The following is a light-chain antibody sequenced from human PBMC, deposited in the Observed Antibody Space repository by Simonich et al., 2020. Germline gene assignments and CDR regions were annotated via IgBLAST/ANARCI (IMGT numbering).Light chain of an antibody. V-gene: IGLV6-57*03. CDR1: SGSIASNY. Sequence: NFMLTQPHSVSESPGKTVTISCTRSSGSIASNYVPWYQQRPGRAPTTVIYEENQSPSGVPDRFSGSIDSSSNSASLTISGLKTEDEADYYCQSYDSSNQVFGGGTKLTVL. J-gene: IGLJ3*02. CDR3: QSYDSSNQV. CDR2: EEN.